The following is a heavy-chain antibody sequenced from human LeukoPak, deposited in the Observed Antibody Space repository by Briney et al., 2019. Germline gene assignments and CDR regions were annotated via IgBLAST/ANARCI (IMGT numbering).Heavy chain of an antibody. D-gene: IGHD2-2*01. CDR3: ARDSSWSPRIVVVPAAKSVGGYFQH. Sequence: GRSLRLSCAASGFTFSSYAVHWVRQAPGKGLEWVAVISYDGSNKYYADSVKGRFTISRDNSKNTLYLQMNSLRAEDTAVYYCARDSSWSPRIVVVPAAKSVGGYFQHWGQGTLVTVSS. CDR1: GFTFSSYA. J-gene: IGHJ1*01. CDR2: ISYDGSNK. V-gene: IGHV3-30*04.